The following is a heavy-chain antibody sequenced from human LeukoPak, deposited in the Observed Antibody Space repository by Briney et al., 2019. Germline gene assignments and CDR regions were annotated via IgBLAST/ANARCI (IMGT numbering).Heavy chain of an antibody. Sequence: ASVKVSCKASGYTFTSYYMHWVRQAPGQGLEWMGIINPSGGSTSYAQKFQGRVTMTRDMSTSTVYMELSSLRSEDTAVYYCARDRDMGGGNYFRVFYFDSWGQGTLVTVSS. CDR2: INPSGGST. V-gene: IGHV1-46*01. CDR1: GYTFTSYY. D-gene: IGHD3-16*01. J-gene: IGHJ4*02. CDR3: ARDRDMGGGNYFRVFYFDS.